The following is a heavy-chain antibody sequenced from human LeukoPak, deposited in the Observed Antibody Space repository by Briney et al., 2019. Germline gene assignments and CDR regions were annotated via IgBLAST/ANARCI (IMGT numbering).Heavy chain of an antibody. CDR2: IYYSGST. J-gene: IGHJ4*02. CDR1: GGSISSSSYY. Sequence: SETLSLTCTVSGGSISSSSYYWGWIRQPPGKGLEWIGSIYYSGSTYYNPSLKSRVTISVDTSKNQFSLKLNSVTAADTAVYYCARQGQLAPSYWGQGTLVTVSS. CDR3: ARQGQLAPSY. D-gene: IGHD6-6*01. V-gene: IGHV4-39*01.